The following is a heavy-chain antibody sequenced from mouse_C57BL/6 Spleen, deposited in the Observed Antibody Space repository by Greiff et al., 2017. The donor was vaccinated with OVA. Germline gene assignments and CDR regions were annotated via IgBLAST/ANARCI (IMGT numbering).Heavy chain of an antibody. CDR3: ARSFPYYFDY. CDR2: IYPGDGDT. CDR1: GYAFSSSW. Sequence: VKLQESGPELVKPGASVKISCKASGYAFSSSWMNWVKQRPGKGLEWIGRIYPGDGDTNYNGKFKGKATLTADKSSSTAYMQLSSLTSEDSAVYFCARSFPYYFDYWGQGTTLTVSS. V-gene: IGHV1-82*01. J-gene: IGHJ2*01.